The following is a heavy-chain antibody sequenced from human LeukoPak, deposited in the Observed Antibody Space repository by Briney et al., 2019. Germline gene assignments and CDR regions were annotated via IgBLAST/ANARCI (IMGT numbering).Heavy chain of an antibody. D-gene: IGHD3-10*01. CDR2: IYYRGST. V-gene: IGHV4-39*07. CDR1: GGSISSSSYY. J-gene: IGHJ4*02. CDR3: ARAVLWRVDY. Sequence: SETLSLTCTVSGGSISSSSYYWGWIRQPPGKGLEWIGSIYYRGSTYYNPSLKSRVTISVDTSKNQFSLKLSSVTAADTAVYYCARAVLWRVDYWGQGTLVTVSS.